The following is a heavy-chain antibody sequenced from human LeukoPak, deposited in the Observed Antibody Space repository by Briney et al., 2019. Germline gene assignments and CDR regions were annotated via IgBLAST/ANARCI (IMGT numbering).Heavy chain of an antibody. Sequence: ASVKVSCKASGYTFTSYYMHWVRQAPGQGLEWMGIINPSGGSTSYAQKFQGRVTMTRDTSTSTVYMELSSLRSEDTGVYYCARDLGIAVAAGWFDPWGQGTLVTVSS. CDR1: GYTFTSYY. J-gene: IGHJ5*02. CDR2: INPSGGST. D-gene: IGHD6-19*01. V-gene: IGHV1-46*01. CDR3: ARDLGIAVAAGWFDP.